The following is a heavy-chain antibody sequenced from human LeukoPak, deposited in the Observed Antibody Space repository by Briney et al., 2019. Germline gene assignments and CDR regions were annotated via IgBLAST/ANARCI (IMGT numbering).Heavy chain of an antibody. V-gene: IGHV4-4*07. CDR3: ARVRVTDYYYYMDV. J-gene: IGHJ6*03. CDR2: IYTSGST. D-gene: IGHD5-18*01. CDR1: GGSLSSFY. Sequence: SETLSLPCTVSGGSLSSFYSSWIRQPAGKGPVWLGRIYTSGSTNYNPSLKSRVTMSVDTSKNQFSLKLSSVTAADTAVYYCARVRVTDYYYYMDVWGKGTTVTVSS.